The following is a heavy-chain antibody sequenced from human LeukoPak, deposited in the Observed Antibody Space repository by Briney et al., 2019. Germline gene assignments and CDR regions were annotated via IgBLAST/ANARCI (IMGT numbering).Heavy chain of an antibody. CDR3: AKSFDN. V-gene: IGHV3-48*04. J-gene: IGHJ4*02. CDR1: GFTFSSNG. Sequence: GGCLRLSCAASGFTFSSNGMHWVRQAPGKGLEWVSYISSTSSSTYYADSVKGRFTISRDYAKNSLYLQMNSLRAEDTAVFYCAKSFDNWGQGTLVTVSS. CDR2: ISSTSSST.